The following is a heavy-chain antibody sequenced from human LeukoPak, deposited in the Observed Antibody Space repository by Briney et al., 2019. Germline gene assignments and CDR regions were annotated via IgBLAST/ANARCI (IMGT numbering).Heavy chain of an antibody. J-gene: IGHJ4*02. V-gene: IGHV1-69*04. Sequence: ASVKVSCKASGGTFSSYAISWVQQAPGQGLEWMGRIIPILGIANYAQKFQGRVTITADKSTSTAYMELSSLRSEDTAVYYCARDNRYTVDGSFDYWGQGTLVTVSS. D-gene: IGHD1-14*01. CDR3: ARDNRYTVDGSFDY. CDR1: GGTFSSYA. CDR2: IIPILGIA.